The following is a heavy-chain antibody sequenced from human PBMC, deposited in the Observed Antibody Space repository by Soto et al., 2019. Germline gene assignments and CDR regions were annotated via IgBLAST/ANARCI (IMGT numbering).Heavy chain of an antibody. V-gene: IGHV1-8*02. Sequence: ASVKVSWKASGYTFTSYYMHWVRQAPGQGLEWMGRMNPNSGNTGYAHQFHGRVTMTRKTSINTAYMELSSLRSEDTAVYFCARVVSGGHSDYWGQGTLVTVSS. CDR3: ARVVSGGHSDY. J-gene: IGHJ4*02. CDR2: MNPNSGNT. D-gene: IGHD2-15*01. CDR1: GYTFTSYY.